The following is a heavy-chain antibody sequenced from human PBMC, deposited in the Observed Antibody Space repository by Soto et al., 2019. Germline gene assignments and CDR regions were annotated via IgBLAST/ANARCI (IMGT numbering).Heavy chain of an antibody. J-gene: IGHJ4*02. CDR1: GFTFSSYW. CDR2: IDEYGNSI. Sequence: EVQLVESGGGLVQPGGSLRLSCATSGFTFSSYWMHWVRQVPGKGLLWVSRIDEYGNSINYADSVRGRFTLSRDNARNTLYLQMNSLRAEDTALYYCTRDIGGKGAYWGPGTLVTVSS. CDR3: TRDIGGKGAY. V-gene: IGHV3-74*01. D-gene: IGHD3-10*01.